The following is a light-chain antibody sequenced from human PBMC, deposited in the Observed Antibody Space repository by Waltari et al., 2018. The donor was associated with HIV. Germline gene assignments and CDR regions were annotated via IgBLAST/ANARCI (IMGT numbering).Light chain of an antibody. Sequence: DIQMTQSPSTLSASVGDRVTITCRASQSIGPWLAWYQQRPGRAPNLLIYEASSLESGVPSMFSCSGSGTEFTLTINSLQPDDFSTYYCQQYYIYPRTFGQGTKVEIK. CDR3: QQYYIYPRT. V-gene: IGKV1-5*03. CDR1: QSIGPW. J-gene: IGKJ1*01. CDR2: EAS.